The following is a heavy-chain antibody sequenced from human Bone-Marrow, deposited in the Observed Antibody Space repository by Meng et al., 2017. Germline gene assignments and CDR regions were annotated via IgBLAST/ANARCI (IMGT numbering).Heavy chain of an antibody. D-gene: IGHD6-19*01. V-gene: IGHV3-72*01. J-gene: IGHJ4*02. CDR3: ARATGDNIRWRSGWYGGGDYFDY. CDR1: GFTFSDHH. Sequence: GGSLRLSCAASGFTFSDHHMDWVRQAPGKGLEWVGRIKNKANRYTTLYAASVKGRFTISRDDSNNSLYLQMNSLGTEDTAVYYCARATGDNIRWRSGWYGGGDYFDYWGQGTLVTVSS. CDR2: IKNKANRYTT.